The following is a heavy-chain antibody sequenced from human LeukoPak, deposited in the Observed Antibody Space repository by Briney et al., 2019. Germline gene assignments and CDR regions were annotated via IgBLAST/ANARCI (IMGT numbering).Heavy chain of an antibody. V-gene: IGHV4-34*01. CDR2: INHSGST. Sequence: TSETLSLTCAVYGGSFSGYYWSWIRQPPGKGLEWIGEINHSGSTNYNPSLKSRVTISVDTSKNQFSLKLSSVTAADTAVYYCARQEQQLIYNWFDPWGQGTLVTVSS. J-gene: IGHJ5*02. CDR3: ARQEQQLIYNWFDP. CDR1: GGSFSGYY. D-gene: IGHD6-13*01.